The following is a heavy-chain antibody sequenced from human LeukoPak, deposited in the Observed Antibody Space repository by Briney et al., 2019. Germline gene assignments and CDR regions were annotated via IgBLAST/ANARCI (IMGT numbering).Heavy chain of an antibody. J-gene: IGHJ3*02. CDR2: IYPGDSDT. V-gene: IGHV5-51*01. CDR3: ARPGESILSGAFDI. CDR1: GYSFSNYW. D-gene: IGHD2/OR15-2a*01. Sequence: GESLKISCKVSGYSFSNYWIGWVRQMPGKGLEWMGLIYPGDSDTRYSLPFQGQVIFSADKSISTAYLQWSSLKASDTAMYYCARPGESILSGAFDIWGQGTMVTVSS.